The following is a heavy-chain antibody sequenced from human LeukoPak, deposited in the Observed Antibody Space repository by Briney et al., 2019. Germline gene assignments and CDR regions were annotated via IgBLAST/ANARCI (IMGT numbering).Heavy chain of an antibody. CDR2: ISGSGGST. V-gene: IGHV3-23*01. CDR3: AKDGGYDLYYYYMDV. CDR1: GFTFSSYA. D-gene: IGHD3-3*01. Sequence: PGESLRLSCAASGFTFSSYAMSWVRQAPGQGLEWVSAISGSGGSTYYADSVKGRFTISRDNSKNTLYLQMNSLRAEDTAVYYCAKDGGYDLYYYYMDVWGKGTTVTVSS. J-gene: IGHJ6*03.